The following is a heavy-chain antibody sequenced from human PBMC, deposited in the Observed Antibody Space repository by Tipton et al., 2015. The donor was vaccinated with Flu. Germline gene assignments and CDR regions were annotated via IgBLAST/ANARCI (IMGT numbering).Heavy chain of an antibody. V-gene: IGHV3-30*03. Sequence: SLRLSCAASGFTFSSYGMHWVRQAPGKGLEWVAVISYDGSNKYHADSVKGRFTISRDNSKNTLYLQMNSLRAEDTAVYYCALEGTSAFDIWGQGTMVTVSS. CDR3: ALEGTSAFDI. CDR2: ISYDGSNK. J-gene: IGHJ3*02. D-gene: IGHD3-10*01. CDR1: GFTFSSYG.